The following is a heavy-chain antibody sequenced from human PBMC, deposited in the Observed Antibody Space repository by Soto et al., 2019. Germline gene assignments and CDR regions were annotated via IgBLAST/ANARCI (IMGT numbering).Heavy chain of an antibody. Sequence: GASVKVSCKASGYTFTSYYMHWVRQAPGQGLEWMGIINPSGGSTSYAQKFQGRVTMTRDTSTSTVYIELSSLRSEDTAVYYCATGAPSGAFDIWGQGTMVTVSS. V-gene: IGHV1-46*01. CDR3: ATGAPSGAFDI. CDR2: INPSGGST. J-gene: IGHJ3*02. CDR1: GYTFTSYY.